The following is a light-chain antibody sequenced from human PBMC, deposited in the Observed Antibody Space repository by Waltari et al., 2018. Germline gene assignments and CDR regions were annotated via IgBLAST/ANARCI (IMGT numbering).Light chain of an antibody. CDR3: SSYAGSNNPVV. CDR1: SSDLGGYNY. CDR2: EVS. J-gene: IGLJ2*01. Sequence: QSALTQPPSASGSPGQSVTLSCTGTSSDLGGYNYVPWYQQHPGKAPKLMIYEVSKRPSGVPDRFSGSKSGNTASLTVSGLQAEDEADYYCSSYAGSNNPVVFGGGTKLTVL. V-gene: IGLV2-8*01.